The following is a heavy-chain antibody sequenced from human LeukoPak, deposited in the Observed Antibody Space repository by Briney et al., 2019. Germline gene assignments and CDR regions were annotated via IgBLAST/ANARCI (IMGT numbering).Heavy chain of an antibody. V-gene: IGHV4-31*03. J-gene: IGHJ4*02. D-gene: IGHD3-22*01. Sequence: SETLSLTCTVSGGSISSGGSYWSWIRQHPGKGLEWIGYIYYSGSTYYNPSLKSRVTISVDTSKNQFSLKLSSVTAADTAVYYCARVLYYYDSSGYYSNPFDYWGQGTLVTVSS. CDR3: ARVLYYYDSSGYYSNPFDY. CDR1: GGSISSGGSY. CDR2: IYYSGST.